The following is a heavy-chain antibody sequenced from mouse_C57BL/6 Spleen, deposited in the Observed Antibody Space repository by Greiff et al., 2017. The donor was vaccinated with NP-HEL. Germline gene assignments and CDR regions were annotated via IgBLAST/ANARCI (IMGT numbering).Heavy chain of an antibody. Sequence: EVKLMESEGGLVQPGSSMKLSCTASGFTFSDYYMAWVRQVPEKGLEWVANINYDGSSTYYLDSLKSRFIISRDNAKNSLYPQMSSLKSEDTATYYCARPSNYPSYAMDYWGQGTSVTVSS. CDR3: ARPSNYPSYAMDY. V-gene: IGHV5-16*01. J-gene: IGHJ4*01. D-gene: IGHD2-5*01. CDR1: GFTFSDYY. CDR2: INYDGSST.